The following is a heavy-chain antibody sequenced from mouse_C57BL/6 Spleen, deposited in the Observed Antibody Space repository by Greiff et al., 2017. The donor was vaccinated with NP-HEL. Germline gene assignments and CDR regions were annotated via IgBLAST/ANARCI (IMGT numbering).Heavy chain of an antibody. CDR1: GFSLTSYG. CDR2: IWSGGST. CDR3: ARITTVVHYYAMDY. V-gene: IGHV2-2*01. J-gene: IGHJ4*01. D-gene: IGHD1-1*01. Sequence: VKLVESGPGLVQPSQSLSITCTVSGFSLTSYGVHWVRQSPGKGLEWLGVIWSGGSTDYNAAFISRLSISKDNSKSQIFFKMNSLQADDTAIYYCARITTVVHYYAMDYWGQGTSVTVSS.